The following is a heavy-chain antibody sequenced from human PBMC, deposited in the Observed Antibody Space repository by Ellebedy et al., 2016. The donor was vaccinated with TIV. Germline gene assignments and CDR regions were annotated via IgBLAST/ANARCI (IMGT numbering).Heavy chain of an antibody. Sequence: GESLKISCAASGFTFSSFAMHWVRQAPGKGLEWLSVISGDSSSTYHADSVKGRFTITRDNSKNTLYLQMNRLRTEGTAVYLCAKGSSSGFNYDRVGFEYWGQGTLVTVSS. J-gene: IGHJ4*01. CDR2: ISGDSSST. CDR3: AKGSSSGFNYDRVGFEY. D-gene: IGHD3-22*01. CDR1: GFTFSSFA. V-gene: IGHV3-23*01.